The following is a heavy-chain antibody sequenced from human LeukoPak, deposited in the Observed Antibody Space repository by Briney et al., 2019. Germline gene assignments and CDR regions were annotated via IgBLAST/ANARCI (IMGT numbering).Heavy chain of an antibody. CDR3: ASFPRYDILTGYYPI. J-gene: IGHJ4*02. CDR1: GGSISSYY. CDR2: IYYSGST. Sequence: SETLSLTCTVSGGSISSYYWNWIRQPPGKGLEWIGHIYYSGSTNYNPSLKSRVTISVDTSKNQFSLKLSSVTAADTAVYYCASFPRYDILTGYYPIWGQGTLVTVSS. D-gene: IGHD3-9*01. V-gene: IGHV4-59*01.